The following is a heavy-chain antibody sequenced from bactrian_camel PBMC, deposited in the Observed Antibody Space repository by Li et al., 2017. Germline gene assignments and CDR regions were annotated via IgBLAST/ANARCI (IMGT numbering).Heavy chain of an antibody. Sequence: HVQLVESGGGSVQAGGSLRVSCSVSEHKHSAYCMARFRQAPGKEREGIAVIDSDGDTAYAESLKDRFTISVDNDKNTLYLQINSLKPEDTAMYYCAARSGSWCDVIADFDSWGRGTQVTVS. CDR1: EHKHSAYC. J-gene: IGHJ6*01. V-gene: IGHV3S57*01. D-gene: IGHD6*01. CDR3: AARSGSWCDVIADFDS. CDR2: IDSDGDT.